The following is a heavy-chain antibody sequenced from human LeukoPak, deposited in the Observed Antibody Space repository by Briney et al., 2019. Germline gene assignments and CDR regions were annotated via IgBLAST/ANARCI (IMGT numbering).Heavy chain of an antibody. V-gene: IGHV3-74*01. Sequence: GGSLRLSRAGSEFTFSTYWMHWVRQAPGKGLVWVSRISTGGSSTSYADSVKGRFTISRDNAKNTLFLQMDSLRAEDTAVYYCVRGTSRENGYGGDGPYWGQGTLVIVSS. CDR3: VRGTSRENGYGGDGPY. D-gene: IGHD2-21*02. CDR2: ISTGGSST. CDR1: EFTFSTYW. J-gene: IGHJ4*02.